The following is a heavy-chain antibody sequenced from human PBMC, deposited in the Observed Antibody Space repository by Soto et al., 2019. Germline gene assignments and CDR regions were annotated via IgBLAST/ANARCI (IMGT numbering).Heavy chain of an antibody. D-gene: IGHD2-15*01. Sequence: GSLRLSCAASGFTFRSYARHWVRQAPGKGLECVAVISHDGSNKFYRDYVKGRFTISRDNSRNTLYLQINSLRYEDTAVYYCARGDREDIAVVIGVRPGEYGVDVWGQGTTVTVSS. CDR3: ARGDREDIAVVIGVRPGEYGVDV. V-gene: IGHV3-30-3*01. CDR2: ISHDGSNK. CDR1: GFTFRSYA. J-gene: IGHJ6*02.